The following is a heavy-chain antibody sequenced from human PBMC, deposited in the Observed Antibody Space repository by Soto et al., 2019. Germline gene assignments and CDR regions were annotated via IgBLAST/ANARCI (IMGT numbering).Heavy chain of an antibody. CDR2: IYYSGST. V-gene: IGHV4-39*01. D-gene: IGHD3-10*01. J-gene: IGHJ4*02. CDR3: KRFYYYGSAIDY. Sequence: PSETLSLTCTVSGGSISSSTYYWGWLRQPPGQGLEWIGSIYYSGSTYYNPSLKSRVTISVDTSKNQFSLKLSSVTAADTAVYHCKRFYYYGSAIDYWGQGTLVTVSS. CDR1: GGSISSSTYY.